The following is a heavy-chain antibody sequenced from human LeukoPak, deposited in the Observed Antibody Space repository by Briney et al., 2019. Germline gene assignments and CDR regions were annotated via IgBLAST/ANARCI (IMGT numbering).Heavy chain of an antibody. CDR2: IKSKTDGGTT. Sequence: GGSLRLSCAASGFTFSNALMSWVRQGPGKGLEWVGRIKSKTDGGTTGYAAPVKGRFTISRDDSKNTLYLQMNSLKTEDTAVYYCTTQRSRITMVRGVIRSDHWGQGTLVTVSS. J-gene: IGHJ4*02. CDR3: TTQRSRITMVRGVIRSDH. V-gene: IGHV3-15*01. CDR1: GFTFSNAL. D-gene: IGHD3-10*01.